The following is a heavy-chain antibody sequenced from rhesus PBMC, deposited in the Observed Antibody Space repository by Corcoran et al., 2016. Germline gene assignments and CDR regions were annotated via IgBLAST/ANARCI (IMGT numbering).Heavy chain of an antibody. CDR1: GFTFSSYW. D-gene: IGHD1-20*01. Sequence: EVQLVESGGGLAKPGGSLRLSCAASGFTFSSYWMNWVRQAPEKGLEWVSAIKCGGDRTNYAASVKGRFTISRDNSKNTLSLQMNSLRAEDTAVYYCAKDRGYSWNNGGLDSWGQGVVVTVSS. CDR3: AKDRGYSWNNGGLDS. J-gene: IGHJ6*01. V-gene: IGHV3S25*01. CDR2: IKCGGDRT.